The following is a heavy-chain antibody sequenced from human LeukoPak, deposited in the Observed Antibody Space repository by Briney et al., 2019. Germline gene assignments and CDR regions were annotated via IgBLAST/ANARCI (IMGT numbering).Heavy chain of an antibody. Sequence: GESLKISCKGSGYSFTSYWIGWVRQMPGKGLEWMGIIYPGDSDTRYSPSFQGQVTISADKSISTAYLQWSSLKASDTAMYYCARHRDTYYYGSGPSLFWFDPWGQGTLVTVSS. CDR3: ARHRDTYYYGSGPSLFWFDP. CDR1: GYSFTSYW. J-gene: IGHJ5*02. CDR2: IYPGDSDT. V-gene: IGHV5-51*01. D-gene: IGHD3-10*01.